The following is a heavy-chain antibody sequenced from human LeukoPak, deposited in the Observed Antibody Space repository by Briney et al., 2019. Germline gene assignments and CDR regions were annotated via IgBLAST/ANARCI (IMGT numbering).Heavy chain of an antibody. Sequence: KRGESLKISCKGSGYNFTSYWIGWVRQMPGKGLEWMGIIYPGDSDTRYSPSFQGQVTISADKSISTAYLQWSSLKASDTAMYYCARGGWELLRMSAFDIWGQGTMVTVSS. J-gene: IGHJ3*02. CDR2: IYPGDSDT. CDR3: ARGGWELLRMSAFDI. D-gene: IGHD1-26*01. V-gene: IGHV5-51*01. CDR1: GYNFTSYW.